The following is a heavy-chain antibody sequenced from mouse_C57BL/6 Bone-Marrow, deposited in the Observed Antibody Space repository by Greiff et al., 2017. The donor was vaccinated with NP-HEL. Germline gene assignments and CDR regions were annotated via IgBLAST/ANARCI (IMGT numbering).Heavy chain of an antibody. Sequence: QVQLQQSGPELVKPGASVKISCKASGYSFTSYYIHWVKQRPGQGLEWIGWIYPGSGNTKYNEKFKGKATLTADTSSSTAYMQLSSLTSEDSAVYYCARLRYYDGYYDYWGQGTTLTVSS. CDR1: GYSFTSYY. D-gene: IGHD2-3*01. V-gene: IGHV1-66*01. CDR2: IYPGSGNT. CDR3: ARLRYYDGYYDY. J-gene: IGHJ2*01.